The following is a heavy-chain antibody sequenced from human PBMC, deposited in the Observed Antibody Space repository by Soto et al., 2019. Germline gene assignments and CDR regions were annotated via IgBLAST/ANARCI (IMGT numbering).Heavy chain of an antibody. J-gene: IGHJ6*02. D-gene: IGHD3-10*01. V-gene: IGHV3-74*01. Sequence: EVQLVESGGGLVQPGGSLRLSCAASGFTFSSYYMNWVRQAPGKGLVWVARITSDGSSTTYADSVKGRSTISRDNAKNTLYLPMNSLRAEDTAVYSCARERGGGFGDVWGQGTTVTVSS. CDR1: GFTFSSYY. CDR2: ITSDGSST. CDR3: ARERGGGFGDV.